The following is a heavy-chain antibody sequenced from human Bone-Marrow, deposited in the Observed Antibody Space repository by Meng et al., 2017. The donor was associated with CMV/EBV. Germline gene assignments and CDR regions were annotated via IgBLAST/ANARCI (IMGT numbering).Heavy chain of an antibody. Sequence: KVSCKGSGYSFTSYWIGWVRQMPGKGLEWMGIIYPGDSDTRYSPSFQGQVTISADKSISTAYLQWSSLKASDTAMYYCARRYCSSTSCYSFDYWGQGTLVTVSS. CDR2: IYPGDSDT. V-gene: IGHV5-51*01. CDR1: GYSFTSYW. J-gene: IGHJ4*02. CDR3: ARRYCSSTSCYSFDY. D-gene: IGHD2-2*01.